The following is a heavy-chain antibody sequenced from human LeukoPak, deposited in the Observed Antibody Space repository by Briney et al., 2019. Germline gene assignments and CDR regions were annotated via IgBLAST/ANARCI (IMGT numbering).Heavy chain of an antibody. CDR3: ARDYYSYSRGSWAFDI. Sequence: PGGSLRLSCAASGFTFSSYSMSWVRQAPGEGLEWVSAISPSGDSTSYPDSVKGRFTISRDNSKNTLYLQMNSLTPEDTAVYYCARDYYSYSRGSWAFDIWGQGTMVTVSS. V-gene: IGHV3-23*01. CDR1: GFTFSSYS. J-gene: IGHJ3*02. CDR2: ISPSGDST. D-gene: IGHD3-22*01.